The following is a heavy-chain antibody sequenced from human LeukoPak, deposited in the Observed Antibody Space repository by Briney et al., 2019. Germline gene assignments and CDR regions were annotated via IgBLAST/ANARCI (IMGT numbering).Heavy chain of an antibody. V-gene: IGHV3-33*01. Sequence: PGGSLRLSCAASGFTFSSYGMHWVRQAPGKGLEWVAVIWYDGSNKHYADSVKGRFTISRDNSKNTLYLQMNSLRAEDTAVYYCARKISCGGDCYSLDYWGQGTLVTVSS. J-gene: IGHJ4*02. CDR2: IWYDGSNK. CDR3: ARKISCGGDCYSLDY. D-gene: IGHD2-21*01. CDR1: GFTFSSYG.